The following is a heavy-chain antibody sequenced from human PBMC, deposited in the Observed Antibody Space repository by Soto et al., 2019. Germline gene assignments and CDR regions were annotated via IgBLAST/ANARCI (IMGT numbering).Heavy chain of an antibody. Sequence: PXXSLRLSFVASGFTFSSYVIHWVLQAPGKGLEWVAVISYDGSNKYYADSVKGRFTISRDNSKNTLYLQMKSLRAEDTAVYYCAKSFFLDAFDIWGQGTMVTVSS. CDR3: AKSFFLDAFDI. CDR2: ISYDGSNK. CDR1: GFTFSSYV. J-gene: IGHJ3*02. V-gene: IGHV3-30*18.